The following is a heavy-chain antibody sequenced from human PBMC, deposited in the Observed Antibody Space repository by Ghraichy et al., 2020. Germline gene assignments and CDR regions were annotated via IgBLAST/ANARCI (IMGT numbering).Heavy chain of an antibody. CDR3: ARDPGRGSFFDY. D-gene: IGHD3-10*01. CDR2: VKQDGSEK. J-gene: IGHJ4*02. V-gene: IGHV3-7*01. Sequence: GGSLRLSCAASGFSLSTYWMNWVRQAPGNGLEWVANVKQDGSEKYYVDSVKSRFTISRDNAKNSLYLQMNSLRAEDTAVYYCARDPGRGSFFDYWGQGTLVTVSS. CDR1: GFSLSTYW.